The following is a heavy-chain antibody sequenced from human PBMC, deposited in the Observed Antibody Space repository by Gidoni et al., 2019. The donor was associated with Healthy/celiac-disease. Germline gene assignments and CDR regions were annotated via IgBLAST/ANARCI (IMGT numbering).Heavy chain of an antibody. CDR3: AKDRATGSQGYMDV. D-gene: IGHD1-1*01. CDR1: GFTFSSYA. V-gene: IGHV3-23*01. Sequence: EVQLLESGGGWVQPGGSLRRSCAASGFTFSSYAMSWVRQAPGKGLGWVSAISGSGGSTYYADSLKVRFTISRDNSKNTLYLQMNSLRAEDTAVYYCAKDRATGSQGYMDVWGKGTTVTVSS. CDR2: ISGSGGST. J-gene: IGHJ6*03.